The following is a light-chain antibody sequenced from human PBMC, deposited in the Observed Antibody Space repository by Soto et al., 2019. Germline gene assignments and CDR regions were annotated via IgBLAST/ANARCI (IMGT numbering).Light chain of an antibody. CDR1: SSDVGGYNY. V-gene: IGLV2-14*01. CDR3: SSYTSGSTRV. CDR2: DVS. J-gene: IGLJ2*01. Sequence: HSALTQPASVSGSPGQSITISCTGTSSDVGGYNYVSWYQQHPGKAPKLMIYDVSNRPSGVSNRFSGSKSGNTASLTISGLQAEDEDDYYCSSYTSGSTRVFGGGTKLTVL.